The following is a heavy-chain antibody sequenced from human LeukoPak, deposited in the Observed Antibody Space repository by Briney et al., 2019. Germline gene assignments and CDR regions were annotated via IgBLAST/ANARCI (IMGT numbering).Heavy chain of an antibody. CDR3: ARESLSYDSSGYYYEGADIDY. CDR2: ISYDGSNK. D-gene: IGHD3-22*01. V-gene: IGHV3-30-3*01. J-gene: IGHJ4*02. CDR1: GFTFSSYA. Sequence: PGRSLRLSCAASGFTFSSYAMHWVRRAPGKGLEWVAVISYDGSNKYYADSVKGRFTISRDNSKNTLYLQMNSLRAEDTAVYYCARESLSYDSSGYYYEGADIDYWGQGTLVTVSS.